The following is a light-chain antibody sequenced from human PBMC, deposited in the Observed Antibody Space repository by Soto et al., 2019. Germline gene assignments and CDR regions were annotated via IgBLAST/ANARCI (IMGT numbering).Light chain of an antibody. CDR2: GAS. J-gene: IGKJ3*01. CDR1: QSVSSN. Sequence: EKVITQSPSTLSVSPGERATLSCRASQSVSSNLAWYQQKPGQAPRLLIYGASSRATGIPDRFSGSGSGTDFTLTISRLEPEDFAVYYCQQYGSSFTFGPGTKVDIK. CDR3: QQYGSSFT. V-gene: IGKV3-20*01.